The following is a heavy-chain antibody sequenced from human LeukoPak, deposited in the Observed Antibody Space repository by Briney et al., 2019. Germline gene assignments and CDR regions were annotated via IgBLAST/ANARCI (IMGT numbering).Heavy chain of an antibody. CDR1: GGTFSSYT. J-gene: IGHJ4*02. CDR3: ASKGDTYCGGDCYSN. CDR2: IIPILGIA. D-gene: IGHD2-21*01. V-gene: IGHV1-69*02. Sequence: SVKVSCKASGGTFSSYTISWVRQAPGQGLEWMARIIPILGIANYAQKFQGRVTITADKSTSTAYMELSSLRSEDTAVYYCASKGDTYCGGDCYSNWGQGTLVTVSS.